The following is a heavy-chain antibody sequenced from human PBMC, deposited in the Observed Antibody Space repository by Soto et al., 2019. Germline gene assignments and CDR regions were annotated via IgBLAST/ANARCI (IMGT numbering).Heavy chain of an antibody. D-gene: IGHD2-8*02. J-gene: IGHJ6*02. CDR1: GYTFTSYY. CDR3: ARQLVAGTLRNPYYYYGMDV. CDR2: INPSGGST. V-gene: IGHV1-46*01. Sequence: GASVKVSCKASGYTFTSYYMHWVRQAPGQGLEWMGIINPSGGSTSYAQKFQGRVTMTRDTSTSTVYMEMSSLRAEDTAVYYCARQLVAGTLRNPYYYYGMDVWGQGTTVTVSS.